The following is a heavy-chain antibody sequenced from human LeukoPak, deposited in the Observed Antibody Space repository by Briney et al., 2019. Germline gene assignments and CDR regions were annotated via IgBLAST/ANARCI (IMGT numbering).Heavy chain of an antibody. D-gene: IGHD5-18*01. CDR3: ASIQLEGAFDI. Sequence: SETLSLTCTVSGYSISSGYYWGWIRQTPEKGLEWIGSIYHSGSTYYNPSLKSRVAISLDTSRNQFSLKLSSVTAADTAVYYCASIQLEGAFDIWGQGTMVTVSS. J-gene: IGHJ3*02. CDR1: GYSISSGYY. CDR2: IYHSGST. V-gene: IGHV4-38-2*02.